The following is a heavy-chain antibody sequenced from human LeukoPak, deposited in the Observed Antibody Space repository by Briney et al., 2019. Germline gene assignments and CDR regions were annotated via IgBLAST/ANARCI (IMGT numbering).Heavy chain of an antibody. D-gene: IGHD2-2*02. CDR3: ARHIRSLLYTSDY. CDR2: IFYSGST. CDR1: GGSISTYY. J-gene: IGHJ4*02. Sequence: PSETLSLTCTVSGGSISTYYWSWIRQPPGKGLEWIGYIFYSGSTNYNPSLKSRVTISVDTSKNQFSLKLRSVNAADTAVYYCARHIRSLLYTSDYWGQGTLVTVSS. V-gene: IGHV4-59*08.